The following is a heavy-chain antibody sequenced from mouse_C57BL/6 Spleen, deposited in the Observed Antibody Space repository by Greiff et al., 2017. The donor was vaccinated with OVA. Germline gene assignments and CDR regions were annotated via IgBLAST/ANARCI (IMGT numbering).Heavy chain of an antibody. J-gene: IGHJ4*01. CDR1: GYAFTNYL. V-gene: IGHV1-54*01. CDR2: INPGSGGT. Sequence: QVQLQQPGAELVRPGTSVKVSCKASGYAFTNYLIEWVKQRPGQGLEWIGVINPGSGGTNYNEKFKGKATLTADKSSSTAYMQLSSLTSEDSAVYFCASLYYYAMDYWGQGTSVTVSS. CDR3: ASLYYYAMDY.